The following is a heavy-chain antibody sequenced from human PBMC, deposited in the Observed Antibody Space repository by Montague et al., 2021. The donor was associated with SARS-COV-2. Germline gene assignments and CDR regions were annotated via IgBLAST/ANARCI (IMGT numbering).Heavy chain of an antibody. J-gene: IGHJ1*01. CDR2: ISYRDVT. CDR3: ARHGSTGTGRGFIDD. CDR1: GGSITTDAYH. D-gene: IGHD1-1*01. Sequence: SETLSLTCTVSGGSITTDAYHWGWIRQSPGKGLEWIGTISYRDVTYYNPSLKTRVNISVDTSRTHFSLTLRSVTAADTAVYSCARHGSTGTGRGFIDDWGQGTLVTVSS. V-gene: IGHV4-39*01.